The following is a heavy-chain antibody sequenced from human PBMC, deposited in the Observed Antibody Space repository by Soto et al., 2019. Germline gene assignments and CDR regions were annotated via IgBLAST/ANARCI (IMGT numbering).Heavy chain of an antibody. D-gene: IGHD3-10*01. J-gene: IGHJ4*02. CDR2: ISGSGGST. V-gene: IGHV3-23*01. Sequence: PGGSLRLSCAASGFTFSSYAMSWVRQAPGKGLEWVSAISGSGGSTYYADSVKGRFTISRDNSKNTLYLQMNSLRAADTAVYYCTRDAPLWFGELSQWGQGTLVTVSS. CDR1: GFTFSSYA. CDR3: TRDAPLWFGELSQ.